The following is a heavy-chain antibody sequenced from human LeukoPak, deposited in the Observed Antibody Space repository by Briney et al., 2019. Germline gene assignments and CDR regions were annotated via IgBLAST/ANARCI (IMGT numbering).Heavy chain of an antibody. J-gene: IGHJ6*03. CDR3: ARQTAMVTPLGSPYYYYYMDV. V-gene: IGHV5-51*01. CDR2: IYPGDSYT. CDR1: GSIFTSYW. D-gene: IGHD5-18*01. Sequence: GESLQISCKGSGSIFTSYWIGWVRQMPGKGLEWMGIIYPGDSYTRYSPSFQGQVTISADKSISTAYLQWSSLKASDTAMYYCARQTAMVTPLGSPYYYYYMDVWGKGTTVTISS.